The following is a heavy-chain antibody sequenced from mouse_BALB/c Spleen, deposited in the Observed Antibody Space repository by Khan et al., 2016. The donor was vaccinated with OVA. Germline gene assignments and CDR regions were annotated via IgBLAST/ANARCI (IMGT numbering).Heavy chain of an antibody. CDR2: ISYSGSN. CDR1: GYSITSNYA. CDR3: ARGNYYGYAMDY. J-gene: IGHJ4*01. V-gene: IGHV3-2*02. Sequence: EVQLVESGPGLVKPSQSLSLTCTVTGYSITSNYAWNWIRQFPGNKLEWMGYISYSGSNNYNPSLKSRISITRDTSKNQFFLQLNSVTTEDTATYYCARGNYYGYAMDYWGQGTSITVSS. D-gene: IGHD1-1*01.